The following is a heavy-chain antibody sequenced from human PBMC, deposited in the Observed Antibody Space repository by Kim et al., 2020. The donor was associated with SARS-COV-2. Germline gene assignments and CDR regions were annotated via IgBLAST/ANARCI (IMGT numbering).Heavy chain of an antibody. J-gene: IGHJ2*01. V-gene: IGHV4-4*07. Sequence: PSLKSRVTMSVDTSKNQFSLKLSSETAADTAVYYCARAGVKGLQFGWYFDLWGRGTLVTVSS. D-gene: IGHD5-12*01. CDR3: ARAGVKGLQFGWYFDL.